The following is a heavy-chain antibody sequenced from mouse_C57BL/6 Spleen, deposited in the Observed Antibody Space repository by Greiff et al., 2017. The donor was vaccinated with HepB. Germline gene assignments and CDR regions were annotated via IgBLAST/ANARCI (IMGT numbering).Heavy chain of an antibody. J-gene: IGHJ1*03. Sequence: QVQLKQSGPGLVQPSQSLSITCTVSGFSLTSYGVHWVRQSPGKGLEWLGVIWSGGSTDYNAAFISRLSISKDNSKSQVFFKMNSLQADETAIYYCARGGITTVVGYFDVWGTGTTVTVSS. V-gene: IGHV2-2*01. D-gene: IGHD1-1*01. CDR2: IWSGGST. CDR3: ARGGITTVVGYFDV. CDR1: GFSLTSYG.